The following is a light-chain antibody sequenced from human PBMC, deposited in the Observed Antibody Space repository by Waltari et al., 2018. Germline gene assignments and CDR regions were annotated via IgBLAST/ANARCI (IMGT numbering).Light chain of an antibody. CDR3: STWDHSLRAQV. Sequence: QSALTQEASVSGTVGQKVTLSCTGNSNNIGSYAVGCYQQISHGAPKTVMFGNYLPYGIPDRFSDSSSGTTASLTISGLQPEDEADYCCSTWDHSLRAQVFGGGTKLTVL. CDR1: SNNIGSYA. J-gene: IGLJ3*02. CDR2: GNY. V-gene: IGLV1-44*01.